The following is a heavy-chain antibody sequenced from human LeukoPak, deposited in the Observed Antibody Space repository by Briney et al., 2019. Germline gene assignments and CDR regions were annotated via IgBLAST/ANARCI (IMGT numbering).Heavy chain of an antibody. D-gene: IGHD2-2*01. V-gene: IGHV3-74*01. Sequence: PGGSPRLSCAASGFTFSSYWMHWVRQAPGKGLVWVSRINTDGSSTSYADSVKGRFTISRDNAKNTLYLQMNSLRAEDTAVYYCAREGVPAAKDYWGQGTLVTVSS. CDR3: AREGVPAAKDY. CDR2: INTDGSST. CDR1: GFTFSSYW. J-gene: IGHJ4*02.